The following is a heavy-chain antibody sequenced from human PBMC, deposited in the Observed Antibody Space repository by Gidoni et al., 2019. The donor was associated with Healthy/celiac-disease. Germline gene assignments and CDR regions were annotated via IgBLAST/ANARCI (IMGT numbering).Heavy chain of an antibody. V-gene: IGHV4-39*01. CDR2: IYYSGST. CDR3: ARTIMITFGGVIVRVTPFDY. CDR1: GGSISSSSYY. J-gene: IGHJ4*02. Sequence: QLQLQESGPGLVKPSATLSLTCTVSGGSISSSSYYWGWIRQPPGKGLEWIGSIYYSGSTNYNPSLKSRVTISVDTSKNQFSLKLSSVTAADTAVYYCARTIMITFGGVIVRVTPFDYWGQGTLVTVSS. D-gene: IGHD3-16*02.